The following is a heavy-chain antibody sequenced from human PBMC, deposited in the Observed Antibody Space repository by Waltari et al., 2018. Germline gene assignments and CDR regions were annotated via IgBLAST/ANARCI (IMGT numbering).Heavy chain of an antibody. Sequence: EVQLLESGGGLVQPGGSLRLSCAASGFTFSSYAMSWVRQAPGKGLEWVSAISGSGGSKYYADSVKGRFTIARDNSKNTRYLQMNSLRAEDTAVYDCAKDRFYDRSGDKYFQHWGQGTLVTVSS. CDR3: AKDRFYDRSGDKYFQH. CDR2: ISGSGGSK. D-gene: IGHD3-22*01. V-gene: IGHV3-23*01. J-gene: IGHJ1*01. CDR1: GFTFSSYA.